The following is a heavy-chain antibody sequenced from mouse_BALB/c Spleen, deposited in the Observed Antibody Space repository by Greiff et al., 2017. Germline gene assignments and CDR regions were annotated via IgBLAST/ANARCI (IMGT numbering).Heavy chain of an antibody. CDR3: TRRGYDAMDY. Sequence: EVKLVESGGGLVKPGGSLKLSCAASGFTFSSYAMSWVRQTPEKRLEWVASISSGGSYTYYPDSVKGRFTISRDNAKNTLYLQMSSLKSEDTAMYYCTRRGYDAMDYWGQGTSVTVSS. CDR1: GFTFSSYA. V-gene: IGHV5-6-4*01. D-gene: IGHD3-1*01. CDR2: ISSGGSYT. J-gene: IGHJ4*01.